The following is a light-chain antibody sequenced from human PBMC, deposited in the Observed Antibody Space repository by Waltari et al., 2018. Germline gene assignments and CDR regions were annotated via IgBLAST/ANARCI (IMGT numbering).Light chain of an antibody. CDR2: GIS. V-gene: IGKV1-39*01. CDR3: QQTNSLPLT. Sequence: DIQMTQSPSSLSASVGDRVTITCRARQTIPRYLNWYQQKPGKAPELLIYGISSLQSGVPSRFSGSGSGTDFTLTISSLQPEDFATYYCQQTNSLPLTFGGGTKVDIK. J-gene: IGKJ4*01. CDR1: QTIPRY.